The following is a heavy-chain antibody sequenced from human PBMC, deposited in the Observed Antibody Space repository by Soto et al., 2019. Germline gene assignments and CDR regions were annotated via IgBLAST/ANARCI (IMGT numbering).Heavy chain of an antibody. CDR3: ARVVPIASNTYNPTWP. J-gene: IGHJ5*02. CDR2: ISGYDGHT. Sequence: ASVKVSCKASGYTFTSFGISWVRQAPGQGLEWMGLISGYDGHTEYGQKFQGRVTMTTDTSTSTAYMDLRRLTSDDTAVYFCARVVPIASNTYNPTWPWGQGTLVTVSS. D-gene: IGHD1-1*01. CDR1: GYTFTSFG. V-gene: IGHV1-18*04.